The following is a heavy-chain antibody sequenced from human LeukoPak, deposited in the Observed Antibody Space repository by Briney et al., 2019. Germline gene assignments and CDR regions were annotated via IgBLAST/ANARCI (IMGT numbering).Heavy chain of an antibody. CDR3: SRHISGKTDS. D-gene: IGHD3-10*01. V-gene: IGHV4-39*01. CDR1: GVSISSTSFY. J-gene: IGHJ4*02. CDR2: IYYLGSSSYSGTT. Sequence: SETLSLTCAVSGVSISSTSFYWGWIRQPRGKGLEWVGSIYYLGSSSYSGTTYYNPSLKSRVTISVDTSKNQFSLRLSSVTAADTAVYFCSRHISGKTDSWGQGTLVTVSA.